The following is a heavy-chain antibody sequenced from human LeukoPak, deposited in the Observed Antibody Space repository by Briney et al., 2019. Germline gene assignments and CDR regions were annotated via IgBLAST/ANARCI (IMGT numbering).Heavy chain of an antibody. D-gene: IGHD2-2*01. CDR1: GGSISSYY. Sequence: SETLSLTCTVSGGSISSYYWSWIRQPPGKGLEWIGYIYTSGSTNSYPSLKSRVTISVDTSKNQFSLKLSSVAAADTAVYYCARLVVVVPAAIPGWFDPWGQGTLVTVSS. CDR2: IYTSGST. CDR3: ARLVVVVPAAIPGWFDP. J-gene: IGHJ5*02. V-gene: IGHV4-4*09.